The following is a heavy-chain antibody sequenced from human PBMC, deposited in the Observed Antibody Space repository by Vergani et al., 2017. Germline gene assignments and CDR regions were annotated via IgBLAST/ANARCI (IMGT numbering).Heavy chain of an antibody. V-gene: IGHV4-59*01. CDR2: IYYSGTT. Sequence: QVQLQESGPGLVKPSETLSLTCTVSGGSISSYYWSWIRQPPGKGLEWIGYIYYSGTTNYNPSLKSRVTISVDTSKNQFSLKLSSVTAADTAVYYCASVERSGWSRGDAFDIWGQGTMVTVSS. CDR1: GGSISSYY. J-gene: IGHJ3*02. D-gene: IGHD6-19*01. CDR3: ASVERSGWSRGDAFDI.